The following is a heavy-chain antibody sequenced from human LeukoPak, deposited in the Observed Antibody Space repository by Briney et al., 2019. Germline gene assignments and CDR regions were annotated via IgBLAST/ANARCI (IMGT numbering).Heavy chain of an antibody. D-gene: IGHD6-13*01. V-gene: IGHV3-23*01. CDR2: ISNSGGRT. CDR1: GFTFKNFY. Sequence: GGSLRLSCAASGFTFKNFYMSWVRQAPGKGLEWVSGISNSGGRTFYADSVKGRFTISRDDSKNTLYLQMNSLRAEDAAVYYCARDRYRSSWFDYWGQGTLVTVSS. J-gene: IGHJ5*01. CDR3: ARDRYRSSWFDY.